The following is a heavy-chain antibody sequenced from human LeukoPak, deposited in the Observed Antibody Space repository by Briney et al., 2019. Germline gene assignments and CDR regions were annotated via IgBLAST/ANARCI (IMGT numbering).Heavy chain of an antibody. J-gene: IGHJ4*02. CDR2: ITWSGGTT. D-gene: IGHD3-10*01. V-gene: IGHV3-43*01. CDR1: GFSFLDYT. Sequence: PGGSLRLSCAASGFSFLDYTMHWVRQPPGKGLEWVSLITWSGGTTYCADSVKGRFTISRDNSKNSLYLQMNSLRTEDTALYYCAKEQIGGSLDYWGQGTLLTVSS. CDR3: AKEQIGGSLDY.